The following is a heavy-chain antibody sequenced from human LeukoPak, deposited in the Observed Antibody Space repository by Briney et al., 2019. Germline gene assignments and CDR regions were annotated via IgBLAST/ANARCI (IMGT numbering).Heavy chain of an antibody. J-gene: IGHJ4*02. D-gene: IGHD2-15*01. CDR1: GFTFSSYW. Sequence: GGSLRLSCAASGFTFSSYWMSWVRQAPGKGLEWVSGISGSGGSTYYADSVKGRFTISRDNSKKTLYLQMNSLRAEDTAVYYCAKAPVTTCRGAFCYPFDYWGLGTLVTVSS. CDR2: ISGSGGST. CDR3: AKAPVTTCRGAFCYPFDY. V-gene: IGHV3-23*01.